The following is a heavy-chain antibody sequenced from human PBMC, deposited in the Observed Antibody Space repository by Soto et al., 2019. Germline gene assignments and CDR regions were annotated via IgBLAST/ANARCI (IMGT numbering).Heavy chain of an antibody. CDR1: GFTFSFYA. CDR2: ISGSGSST. V-gene: IGHV3-23*01. CDR3: AKGSSSSSLNWFDP. J-gene: IGHJ5*02. Sequence: EVQLLESGGGLVQPGGSLRLSCAASGFTFSFYAMTWVRQAPGKGLEWVSAISGSGSSTYHADSVKGRFTISRDNSKNTLYLQMNSLRAEDTAVYYCAKGSSSSSLNWFDPWGQGTLVTVSS. D-gene: IGHD6-13*01.